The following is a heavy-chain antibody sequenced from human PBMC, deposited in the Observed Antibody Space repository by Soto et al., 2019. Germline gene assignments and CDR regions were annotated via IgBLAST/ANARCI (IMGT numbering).Heavy chain of an antibody. CDR1: GGTFSSYA. CDR2: IIPIFGTA. CDR3: AREKMDIVATIGGPRDDAFDI. J-gene: IGHJ3*02. Sequence: SVKVSCKASGGTFSSYAISWVRQAPGQGLEWMGGIIPIFGTANYAQKFQGRVTITADESTSTAYMELSSLRSEDTAVYYCAREKMDIVATIGGPRDDAFDIWGQGTMVTV. V-gene: IGHV1-69*13. D-gene: IGHD5-12*01.